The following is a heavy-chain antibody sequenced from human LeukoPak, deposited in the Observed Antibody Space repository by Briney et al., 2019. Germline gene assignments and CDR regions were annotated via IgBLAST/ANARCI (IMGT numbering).Heavy chain of an antibody. V-gene: IGHV4-34*01. CDR2: INHSGST. D-gene: IGHD3-3*01. J-gene: IGHJ3*02. CDR3: ARRSWYYDFWSGYYSDDAFDI. CDR1: GGSFSGYY. Sequence: PSETLSLTCAVYGGSFSGYYWSWIRQPPGKGLEWIGEINHSGSTNYNPSLTSRVTISVDTSKNQFSLKLSSVTAADTAVYYCARRSWYYDFWSGYYSDDAFDIWGQGTMVTVSS.